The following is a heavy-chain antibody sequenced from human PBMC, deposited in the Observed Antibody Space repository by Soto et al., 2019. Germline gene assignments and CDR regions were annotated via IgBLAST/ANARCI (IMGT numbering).Heavy chain of an antibody. D-gene: IGHD6-13*01. CDR2: ISGSGNTS. J-gene: IGHJ4*02. V-gene: IGHV3-23*01. CDR1: GFTFSSYA. Sequence: EVQLLESGGGLVQPGGSLRLSCAASGFTFSSYAMTWVRQAPGKGLEWVSAISGSGNTSYYADSVKGRFTISRDSSKKMLYLQMNSLRPEDPPVYYCAKDRGRTWYEDYWGQGTLFTVSS. CDR3: AKDRGRTWYEDY.